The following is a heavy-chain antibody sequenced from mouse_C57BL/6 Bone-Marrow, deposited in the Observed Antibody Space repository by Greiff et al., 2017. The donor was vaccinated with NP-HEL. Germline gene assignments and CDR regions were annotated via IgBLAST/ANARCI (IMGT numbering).Heavy chain of an antibody. D-gene: IGHD1-1*01. CDR1: DSEVFPIAY. V-gene: IGHV15-2*01. Sequence: QVQLKESGSELRSPGSSVKLSCKDFDSEVFPIAYMSWVRQKPGHGFEWIGGILPSIGRTIYGEKFEDKATLDADTLSNTAYLELNSLTSEDSAIYYCARTLYYGSPLWYFDVWGTGTTVTVSS. J-gene: IGHJ1*03. CDR3: ARTLYYGSPLWYFDV. CDR2: ILPSIGRT.